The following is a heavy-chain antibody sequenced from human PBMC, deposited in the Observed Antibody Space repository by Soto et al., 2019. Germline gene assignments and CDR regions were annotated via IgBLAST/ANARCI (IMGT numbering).Heavy chain of an antibody. Sequence: SETLCLTCTVSGGSITGYCGSWIRQPPGKGLEWIGYVFHSGITGYNPSLKSRVTISVDASKNLFSLKLISVTAADTAVYYCARDQNGSPYFDYWGQGTLVTVSS. CDR3: ARDQNGSPYFDY. D-gene: IGHD1-26*01. V-gene: IGHV4-59*01. J-gene: IGHJ4*02. CDR1: GGSITGYC. CDR2: VFHSGIT.